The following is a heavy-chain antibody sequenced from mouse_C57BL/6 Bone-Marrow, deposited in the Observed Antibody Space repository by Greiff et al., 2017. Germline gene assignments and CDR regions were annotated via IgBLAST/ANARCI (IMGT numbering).Heavy chain of an antibody. CDR3: SPSTTVVATRGY. CDR2: IDPENGDT. V-gene: IGHV14-1*01. J-gene: IGHJ2*01. Sequence: EVQLVESGAELVRPGASVKLSCTASGFNITDYYMHWVKQRPEQGLEWIGRIDPENGDTAYAPKFQGKATMTADTSSNTAYLQLSSLTSEDTAVYYCSPSTTVVATRGYWGQGTTLTVSS. D-gene: IGHD1-1*01. CDR1: GFNITDYY.